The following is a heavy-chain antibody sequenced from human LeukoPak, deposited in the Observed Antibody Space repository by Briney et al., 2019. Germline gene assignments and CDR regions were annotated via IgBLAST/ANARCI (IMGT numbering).Heavy chain of an antibody. CDR3: ARARLVTNELYCFDY. J-gene: IGHJ4*02. CDR1: GFTFSSYS. Sequence: TGGSLRLSCAASGFTFSSYSMNWVRQAPGKGLEWIGRTRNKANRYTTEYAASVKGRFTISRDDSKNSLYLQMNSLKTEDTAVYYCARARLVTNELYCFDYWGQGTLVTVSS. D-gene: IGHD4-17*01. V-gene: IGHV3-72*01. CDR2: TRNKANRYTT.